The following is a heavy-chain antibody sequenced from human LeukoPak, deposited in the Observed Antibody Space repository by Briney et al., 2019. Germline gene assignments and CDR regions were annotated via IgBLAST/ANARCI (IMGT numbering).Heavy chain of an antibody. Sequence: GGSLRLSCAASGFTFSSYAMSWARQAPGKGLEWVSAISGSGGSTYYADSVKGRFTISRDNSKNTLYLQMNSLRAEDTAVYYCAKDPGGYCSSTSCSYEDYWGQGTLVTVSS. CDR2: ISGSGGST. D-gene: IGHD2-2*01. CDR1: GFTFSSYA. J-gene: IGHJ4*02. V-gene: IGHV3-23*01. CDR3: AKDPGGYCSSTSCSYEDY.